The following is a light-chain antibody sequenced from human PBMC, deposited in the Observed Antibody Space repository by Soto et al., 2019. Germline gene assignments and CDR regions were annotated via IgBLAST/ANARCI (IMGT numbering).Light chain of an antibody. J-gene: IGLJ1*01. Sequence: QSVLTQPPSASGSPGQSVTISCTGTSSDVGGYNSVSWYQHHPGKAPKLMIYEVSKRPSGVPDRFSGSKSANTASLTVSGLXAEXEADYYCSSYAGSNNYVFGTGTKLTVL. CDR1: SSDVGGYNS. CDR2: EVS. V-gene: IGLV2-8*01. CDR3: SSYAGSNNYV.